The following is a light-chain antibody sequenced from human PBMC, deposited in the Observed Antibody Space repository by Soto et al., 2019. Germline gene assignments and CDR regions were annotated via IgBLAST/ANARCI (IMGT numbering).Light chain of an antibody. J-gene: IGKJ5*01. V-gene: IGKV3D-15*01. Sequence: IVMPQSPATLSVSPGERAPISCRASQSVSSNLAWYQQKPGQAPRLLIYGASTRATGIPARFSGSGSGTEFTLTISSLQSEDFGVYYCQQYNNWPPITFGQGTRLEIK. CDR1: QSVSSN. CDR2: GAS. CDR3: QQYNNWPPIT.